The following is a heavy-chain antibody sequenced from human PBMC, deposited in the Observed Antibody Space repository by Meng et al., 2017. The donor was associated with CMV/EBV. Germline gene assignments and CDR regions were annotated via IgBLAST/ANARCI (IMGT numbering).Heavy chain of an antibody. CDR2: INHSGST. D-gene: IGHD3-22*01. V-gene: IGHV4-34*01. CDR1: GGSFSGYY. J-gene: IGHJ4*02. Sequence: GHLQQLGAGLLKPSETLSLTCAVYGGSFSGYYWSWIRQPQGKGLEWIGEINHSGSTNYNPSLKSRVTISVDTSKNQFSLKLSSVTAADTAVYYCARVWDSGWDYWGQGTLVTVSS. CDR3: ARVWDSGWDY.